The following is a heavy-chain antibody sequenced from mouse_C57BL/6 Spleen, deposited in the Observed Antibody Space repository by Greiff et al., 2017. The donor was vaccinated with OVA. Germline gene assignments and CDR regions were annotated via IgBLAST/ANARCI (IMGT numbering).Heavy chain of an antibody. CDR3: ARAGSGYGSSYYAMDY. D-gene: IGHD1-1*01. J-gene: IGHJ4*01. Sequence: QVQLQQPGAELVRPGSSVKLSCKASGYTFTSYWMHWVKQRPIQGLEWIGNIDPSDSETHYNQKFKDKATLTVDKSSSTAYMQLSSLTSEDSAVYYCARAGSGYGSSYYAMDYWGQGTSVTVSS. V-gene: IGHV1-52*01. CDR1: GYTFTSYW. CDR2: IDPSDSET.